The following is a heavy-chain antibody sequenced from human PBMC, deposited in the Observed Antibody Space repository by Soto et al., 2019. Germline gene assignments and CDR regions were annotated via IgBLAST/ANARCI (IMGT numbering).Heavy chain of an antibody. Sequence: ALRLSCAASGFTFDDYAMHWVRQAPGKGLEWVSGISWNSGSIGYADSVKGRFTISRDNAKNSLYLQMNSLRAEDTALYYCAKGGSYYDILTGYYAPWGQGTLVTVSS. D-gene: IGHD3-9*01. CDR3: AKGGSYYDILTGYYAP. V-gene: IGHV3-9*01. CDR1: GFTFDDYA. CDR2: ISWNSGSI. J-gene: IGHJ5*02.